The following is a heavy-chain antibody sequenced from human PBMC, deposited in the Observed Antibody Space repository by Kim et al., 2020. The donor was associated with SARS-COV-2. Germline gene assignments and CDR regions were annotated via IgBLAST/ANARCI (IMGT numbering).Heavy chain of an antibody. CDR2: SRGDGLGP. CDR1: GFTFSSHW. CDR3: GRDFDDTGMTGTGSDY. V-gene: IGHV3-74*01. J-gene: IGHJ4*02. Sequence: GGSLRLSCAVSGFTFSSHWMHWVRQAPGKGLVWVSRSRGDGLGPSYADSVKGRFIISRDNAKNTLYLQMNSLRVDDTAVYYCGRDFDDTGMTGTGSDYWGQGVLVTVSS. D-gene: IGHD1-20*01.